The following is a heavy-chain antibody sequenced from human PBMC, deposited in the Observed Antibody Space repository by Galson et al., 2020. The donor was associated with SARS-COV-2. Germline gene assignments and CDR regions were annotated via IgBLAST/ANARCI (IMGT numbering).Heavy chain of an antibody. D-gene: IGHD6-19*01. V-gene: IGHV5-51*01. J-gene: IGHJ4*02. CDR2: ISPADSHT. CDR1: GYSFTNYW. CDR3: ARHGASSGWYEGIDY. Sequence: GESLKISCRTSGYSFTNYWIVWLRQMPGKGLEWMGIISPADSHTIYSPSFQGQVTISADKSISTAFLQWSSLKASDTAIYYCARHGASSGWYEGIDYWGQGTLVTVSS.